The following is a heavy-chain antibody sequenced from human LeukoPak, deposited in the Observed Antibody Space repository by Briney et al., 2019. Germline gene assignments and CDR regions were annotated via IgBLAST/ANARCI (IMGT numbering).Heavy chain of an antibody. Sequence: ASVKVSCKASGYTFTNYAVHWVRQAPGQSLEWMGWINAGNGNTKYSQKFQARVTITRDTSANTAYMELSSLGSEDTTIYYCARVISDCANFNCFKGYFDYWGQGTPVTVSS. CDR3: ARVISDCANFNCFKGYFDY. J-gene: IGHJ4*01. CDR2: INAGNGNT. D-gene: IGHD5/OR15-5a*01. V-gene: IGHV1-3*01. CDR1: GYTFTNYA.